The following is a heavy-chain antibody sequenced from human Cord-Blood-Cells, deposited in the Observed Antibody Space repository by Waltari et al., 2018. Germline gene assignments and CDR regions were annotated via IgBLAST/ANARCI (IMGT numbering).Heavy chain of an antibody. CDR3: ARDEEQLVEGAFDI. CDR1: GGPFSSYA. D-gene: IGHD6-6*01. Sequence: QVQLVQSGAEVKKPGSSVKVSCTASGGPFSSYAITRVLQAPGQGLEWMGGIIPIFGTANYAQKFQGRVTITADESTSTAYMELSSLRSEDTAVYYCARDEEQLVEGAFDIWGQGTMVTVSS. CDR2: IIPIFGTA. V-gene: IGHV1-69*01. J-gene: IGHJ3*02.